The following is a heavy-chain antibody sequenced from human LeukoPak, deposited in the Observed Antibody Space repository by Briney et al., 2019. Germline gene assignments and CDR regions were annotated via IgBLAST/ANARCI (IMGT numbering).Heavy chain of an antibody. V-gene: IGHV1-18*01. CDR1: GYTFTSYG. CDR3: ARELDSSGWYNWFDP. D-gene: IGHD6-19*01. CDR2: ISAYNGNT. J-gene: IGHJ5*02. Sequence: ASVKVSCKASGYTFTSYGISWVRLAPGQGLEWMGWISAYNGNTNYAQKLQGRVTMTTDTSTSTAYMELRSLRSDDTAVYYCARELDSSGWYNWFDPWGQGTLVTVSS.